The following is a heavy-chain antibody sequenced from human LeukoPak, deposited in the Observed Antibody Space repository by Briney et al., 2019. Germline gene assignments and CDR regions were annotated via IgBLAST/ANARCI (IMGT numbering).Heavy chain of an antibody. Sequence: ASVKVSCKASGYILTSYGINWVRQAPGQGLEWMGWISTYNGNTKYAQKVQGRVTLTTDTSTATAYMELRSLRSEDTAVYYCARVAWYYDSSGYYDYWGQGTLVTVSS. CDR3: ARVAWYYDSSGYYDY. CDR1: GYILTSYG. CDR2: ISTYNGNT. J-gene: IGHJ4*02. V-gene: IGHV1-18*01. D-gene: IGHD3-22*01.